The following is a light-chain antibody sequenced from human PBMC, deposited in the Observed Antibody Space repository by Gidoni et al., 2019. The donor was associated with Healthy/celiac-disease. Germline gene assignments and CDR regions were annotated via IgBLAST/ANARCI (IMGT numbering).Light chain of an antibody. J-gene: IGKJ1*01. V-gene: IGKV3-20*01. CDR3: QQYGSSPPRT. CDR1: QSVSSSY. CDR2: GAS. Sequence: EIVLTRSPGTLSLSPGERATLSCRASQSVSSSYLAWYQQKPGQAPRLLIYGASSRATGIPDRFSGSGSGTDFTLTISRLEPEDFAVYYCQQYGSSPPRTFXQXTKVEIK.